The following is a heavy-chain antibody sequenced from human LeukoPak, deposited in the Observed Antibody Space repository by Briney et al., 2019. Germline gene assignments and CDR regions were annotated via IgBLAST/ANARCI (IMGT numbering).Heavy chain of an antibody. CDR2: IKYDASST. D-gene: IGHD1-26*01. CDR3: ARGATYAYYQDY. Sequence: PGGFLRLSCADSGFTFSSHWMHWVRQAPGKGLVWVSRIKYDASSTSYADSVKGRFTISRDNAKNTLYLQMNSLRAEDTAVYYCARGATYAYYQDYWGQGTLVTVSS. J-gene: IGHJ4*02. CDR1: GFTFSSHW. V-gene: IGHV3-74*01.